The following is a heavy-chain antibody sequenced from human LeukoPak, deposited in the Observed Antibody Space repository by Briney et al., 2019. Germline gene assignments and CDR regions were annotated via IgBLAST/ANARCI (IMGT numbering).Heavy chain of an antibody. Sequence: GGSLRLSCAASGFTFSNYAMTWVRQAPGKGLEWVSIISGSGRSTYYADSVKGRFTISRDNSKNTLYLQMNSLRAEDTAVYYCAKDLAADVWGKGTTVTVSS. V-gene: IGHV3-23*01. CDR1: GFTFSNYA. CDR3: AKDLAADV. CDR2: ISGSGRST. J-gene: IGHJ6*04.